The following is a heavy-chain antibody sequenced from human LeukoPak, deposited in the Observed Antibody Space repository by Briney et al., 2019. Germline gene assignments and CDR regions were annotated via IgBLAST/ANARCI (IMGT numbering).Heavy chain of an antibody. D-gene: IGHD3-22*01. CDR3: AKFQTYDSSGYSPSDY. CDR2: ISGSGGST. J-gene: IGHJ4*02. Sequence: GGSLRLSCAASGFTFSSYAMSWVRQAPGKGLEWVSAISGSGGSTYYADSVKGRFTISRDNSKNTLYLQMNSLRAEDTAVYYCAKFQTYDSSGYSPSDYWGQGTLVTVSS. CDR1: GFTFSSYA. V-gene: IGHV3-23*01.